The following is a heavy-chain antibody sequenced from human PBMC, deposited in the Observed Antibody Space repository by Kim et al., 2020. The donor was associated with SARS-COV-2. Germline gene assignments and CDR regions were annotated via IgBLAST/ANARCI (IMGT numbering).Heavy chain of an antibody. D-gene: IGHD1-1*01. CDR2: ISGGDGIT. V-gene: IGHV3-23*01. CDR1: GFTFNSYG. Sequence: GGSLRLSCAASGFTFNSYGMTWVRQAPGKGLEWLSTISGGDGITYYADSVKDRFTISRDNSKNTLYLQMNSLRADDTAVYYCAKAPTTFSPYYFHHWGQG. CDR3: AKAPTTFSPYYFHH. J-gene: IGHJ4*02.